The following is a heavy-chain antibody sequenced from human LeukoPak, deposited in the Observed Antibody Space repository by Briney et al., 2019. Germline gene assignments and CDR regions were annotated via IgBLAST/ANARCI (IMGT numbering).Heavy chain of an antibody. D-gene: IGHD6-19*01. CDR1: GGSISSYY. Sequence: PSETLSLTCTVSGGSISSYYWSWIRQPPGKGLEWIGYIYYSGSTNYNPSLKSRVTISVDTSKNQFSLKLSSVTAADTAVYYCARDVYSSGWYSRDNWFDPWGQGTLVTVSS. J-gene: IGHJ5*02. V-gene: IGHV4-59*01. CDR2: IYYSGST. CDR3: ARDVYSSGWYSRDNWFDP.